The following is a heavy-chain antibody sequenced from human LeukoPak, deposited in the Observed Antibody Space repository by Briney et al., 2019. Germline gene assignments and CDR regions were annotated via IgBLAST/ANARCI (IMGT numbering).Heavy chain of an antibody. J-gene: IGHJ4*02. Sequence: TGGSLRLSCAASGFTFSNYAMTWVRQAQGKGLQWVSAITGSGGSTSYAESVKGRFAISRDNSKNTLYLQMNSLRAEDTAVYYCATLMRGPTGYSGYGGEDYWGQGTLVTVSS. CDR1: GFTFSNYA. D-gene: IGHD5-12*01. CDR2: ITGSGGST. CDR3: ATLMRGPTGYSGYGGEDY. V-gene: IGHV3-23*01.